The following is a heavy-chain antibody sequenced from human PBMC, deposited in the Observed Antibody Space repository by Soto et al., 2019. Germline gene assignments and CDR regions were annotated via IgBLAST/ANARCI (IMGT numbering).Heavy chain of an antibody. Sequence: QVQLVQSGAEVKKPGASVKVSCKASGYTFTSDDSNWVRQATGQGREWMGWMNPNRVNTGYGQRPQGRVTMTRNTSISTAYMELSSRRSEETAVYYCARGITRLVRGVRTYYMDVWGKGNTVTLSS. D-gene: IGHD3-10*01. V-gene: IGHV1-8*01. J-gene: IGHJ6*03. CDR3: ARGITRLVRGVRTYYMDV. CDR1: GYTFTSDD. CDR2: MNPNRVNT.